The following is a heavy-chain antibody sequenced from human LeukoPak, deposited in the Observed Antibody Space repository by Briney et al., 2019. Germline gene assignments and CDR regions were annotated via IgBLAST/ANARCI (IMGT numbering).Heavy chain of an antibody. D-gene: IGHD2-15*01. V-gene: IGHV3-21*01. J-gene: IGHJ4*02. CDR2: ISESSNYT. CDR1: GFTFSSYS. Sequence: GGSLRLSCAASGFTFSSYSINWVRQAPGKGLEWVSSISESSNYTYYADSVKGRFTISRDNAKNSLYLQMNSLRAEDTALYYCAREFCSDGTCYWSFDFWGQGTPVTVSS. CDR3: AREFCSDGTCYWSFDF.